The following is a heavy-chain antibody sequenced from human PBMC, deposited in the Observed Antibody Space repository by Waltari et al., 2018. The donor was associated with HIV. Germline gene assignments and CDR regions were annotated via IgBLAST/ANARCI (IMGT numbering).Heavy chain of an antibody. CDR1: GGSISSGGYY. CDR3: ARGAYYYDSSGYFAPFDY. D-gene: IGHD3-22*01. CDR2: IYYSGST. Sequence: QVQLQESGPGLVKPSQTLSLTCPVSGGSISSGGYYWSWIRPHPGKGLEWIGYIYYSGSTYYNPSLKSRVTISVDTSKNQFSLKLSSVTAADTAVYYCARGAYYYDSSGYFAPFDYWGQGTLVTVSS. V-gene: IGHV4-31*03. J-gene: IGHJ4*02.